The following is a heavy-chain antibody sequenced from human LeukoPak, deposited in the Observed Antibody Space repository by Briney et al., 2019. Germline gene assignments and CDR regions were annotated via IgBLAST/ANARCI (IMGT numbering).Heavy chain of an antibody. D-gene: IGHD5-24*01. CDR2: INHSGNT. V-gene: IGHV4-34*01. CDR1: GGSFSGHY. CDR3: ASRGGYKFRFTDYYYYYMDV. Sequence: PSETLSLTCAVYGGSFSGHYWSWIRQPPGKGLEWAGEINHSGNTNYNPSLKSRVTISVDTSKNQFSLKLSSVTAADTAVYYCASRGGYKFRFTDYYYYYMDVWGNGTTVTVSS. J-gene: IGHJ6*03.